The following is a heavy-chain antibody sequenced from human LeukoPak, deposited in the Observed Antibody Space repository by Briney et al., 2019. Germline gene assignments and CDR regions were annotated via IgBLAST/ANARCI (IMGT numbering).Heavy chain of an antibody. CDR3: ARESFAARWD. Sequence: GGSLRLSCAASGFTFSRYWMSWVRQAPGKVLEWVANIKQDGSEKDYVDSVKGRFTISRDNAKNSLYLQMNSLTAEDTAVYYCARESFAARWDWGQGTLVTVSS. CDR1: GFTFSRYW. CDR2: IKQDGSEK. V-gene: IGHV3-7*01. D-gene: IGHD6-6*01. J-gene: IGHJ4*02.